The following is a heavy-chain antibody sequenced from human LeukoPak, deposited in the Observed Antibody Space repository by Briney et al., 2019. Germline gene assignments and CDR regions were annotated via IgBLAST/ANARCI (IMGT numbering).Heavy chain of an antibody. CDR1: GFTFDDYA. CDR2: ISWNSGSI. CDR3: AKDNRPLYSSGWYYFDY. V-gene: IGHV3-9*01. J-gene: IGHJ4*02. D-gene: IGHD6-19*01. Sequence: GRSLRLSCAASGFTFDDYAMHWVRQAPGKGLEWVSGISWNSGSIGYADSVKGRFTISRDNAKNSLYLQMNSLRAEDTALYYCAKDNRPLYSSGWYYFDYRGQGTLVTVSS.